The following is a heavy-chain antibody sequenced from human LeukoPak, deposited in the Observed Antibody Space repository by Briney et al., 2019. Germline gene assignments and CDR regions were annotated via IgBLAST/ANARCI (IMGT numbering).Heavy chain of an antibody. J-gene: IGHJ4*02. Sequence: ASVKVSCKASGYTFTGYYMHWARQAPGQGLEWMGWINPNSGGTNYAQKFQGRVTMTRDTSISTAYMELSRLRSDDTAVYYCARAFSHMRGCSSTSCYGGDYWGQGTLVTVSS. CDR1: GYTFTGYY. CDR3: ARAFSHMRGCSSTSCYGGDY. D-gene: IGHD2-2*01. CDR2: INPNSGGT. V-gene: IGHV1-2*02.